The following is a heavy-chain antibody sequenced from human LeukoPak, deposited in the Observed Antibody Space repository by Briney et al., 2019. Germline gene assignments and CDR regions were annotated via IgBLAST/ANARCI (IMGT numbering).Heavy chain of an antibody. Sequence: PSETLSLTCTVSAYSISSAYYRGWIRQPPGKGLEWIGSIYHSGSTYYNPSLKSRVTISVDTSKNQLSLRLTSVTAADTAVYYCARQLDHYDNIYYFDYWGQGTLVTVSS. CDR3: ARQLDHYDNIYYFDY. V-gene: IGHV4-38-2*02. D-gene: IGHD3-16*01. CDR2: IYHSGST. J-gene: IGHJ4*02. CDR1: AYSISSAYY.